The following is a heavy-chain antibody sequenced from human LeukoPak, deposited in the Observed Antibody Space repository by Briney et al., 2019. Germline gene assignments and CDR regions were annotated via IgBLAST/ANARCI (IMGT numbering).Heavy chain of an antibody. J-gene: IGHJ4*02. CDR2: ISSDGSIK. Sequence: GGSLRLSCTASKFTFSHYGMQWARQAPGKGLEWVAVISSDGSIKVYADSVKGRFTLSRDNSINTVDLQMNSLRAEDTAVYYCVKEYHSRGFRAYFDYWGQGTLVTVSS. CDR1: KFTFSHYG. V-gene: IGHV3-30*18. CDR3: VKEYHSRGFRAYFDY. D-gene: IGHD5-24*01.